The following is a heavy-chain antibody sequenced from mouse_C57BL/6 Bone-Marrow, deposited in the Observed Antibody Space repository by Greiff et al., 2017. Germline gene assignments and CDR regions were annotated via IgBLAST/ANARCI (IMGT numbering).Heavy chain of an antibody. CDR1: GFTFSDYY. CDR2: ISNGGGST. CDR3: ARQSCYAMDY. Sequence: EVMLVESGGGLVQPGGSLKLSCAASGFTFSDYYMYWVRQTPEKRLEWVAYISNGGGSTYYPDTVKGRFTISRDNAKNTLYLQMSRLKSEDTAMYYCARQSCYAMDYWGQGTSVTVSS. V-gene: IGHV5-12*01. J-gene: IGHJ4*01.